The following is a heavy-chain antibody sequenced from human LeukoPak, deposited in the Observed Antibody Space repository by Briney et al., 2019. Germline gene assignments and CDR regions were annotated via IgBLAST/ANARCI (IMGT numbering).Heavy chain of an antibody. CDR3: GELCITMIGGV. V-gene: IGHV3-48*03. CDR1: RLSLSSYG. CDR2: ISSSCCTI. D-gene: IGHD3-10*02. J-gene: IGHJ6*04. Sequence: GGSLRLSRAASRLSLSSYGLQWVRQAPATGLEWVSYISSSCCTIYYADYVKGRFTISRDNAKNSLYLQMNSLSAEDTAVYYCGELCITMIGGVWGKGPTVTIST.